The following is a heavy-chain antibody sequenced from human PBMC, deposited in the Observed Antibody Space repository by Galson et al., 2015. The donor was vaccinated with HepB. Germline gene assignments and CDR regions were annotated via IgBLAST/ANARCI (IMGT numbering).Heavy chain of an antibody. CDR3: ASGRWIAPAGAFDN. V-gene: IGHV3-30*04. D-gene: IGHD6-13*01. CDR2: ISYDGSNK. CDR1: GFTFSSYA. Sequence: SLRLSCAASGFTFSSYAMHWVRQAPGKGLEWVAVISYDGSNKYYADSVKGRFTISRDNSKNTLYLQMNSLRAEDTAVYYCASGRWIAPAGAFDNWGQGTLVTVSS. J-gene: IGHJ4*02.